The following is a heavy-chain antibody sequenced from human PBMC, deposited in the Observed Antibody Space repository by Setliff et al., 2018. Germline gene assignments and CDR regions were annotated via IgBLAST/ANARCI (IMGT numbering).Heavy chain of an antibody. CDR2: IYYSGST. D-gene: IGHD2-21*02. V-gene: IGHV4-39*07. CDR1: GGSISSSSYY. Sequence: PSETLSLTCTVSGGSISSSSYYWGWIRQPPGKGLEWIGSIYYSGSTYYNPSLKSRVTISVDTSKNQFSLKLSSVTAADTAVYYCAREGGGNSGGFDYWGQGTLVTV. CDR3: AREGGGNSGGFDY. J-gene: IGHJ4*02.